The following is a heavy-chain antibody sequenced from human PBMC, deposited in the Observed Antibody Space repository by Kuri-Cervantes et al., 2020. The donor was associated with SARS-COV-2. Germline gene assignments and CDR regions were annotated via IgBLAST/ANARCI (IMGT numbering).Heavy chain of an antibody. J-gene: IGHJ5*02. CDR1: GGSISSYY. D-gene: IGHD5-18*01. CDR2: IYYSVST. CDR3: ASRRIQLWLRWFDP. Sequence: SETLSLTCTVSGGSISSYYWSWIRQPPGKGLEWIGYIYYSVSTNYNPSLKSRVTISVDTSKNQFSLKLSSVTAADTAVYYCASRRIQLWLRWFDPWGQGTLVTVSS. V-gene: IGHV4-59*08.